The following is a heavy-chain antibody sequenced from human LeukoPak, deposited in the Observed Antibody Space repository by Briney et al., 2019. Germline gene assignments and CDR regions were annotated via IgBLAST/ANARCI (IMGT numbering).Heavy chain of an antibody. CDR2: TYYRSMWYN. CDR3: ARSSSGEGPYYYDSSGYSCLDY. CDR1: GDSVSSNSAA. Sequence: SQTLSLTCAISGDSVSSNSAAWNWIRQSPSRGLEWLGRTYYRSMWYNDYAVSVKSRITINPDTSKNQFSLQLNSVTPEDTAVYYCARSSSGEGPYYYDSSGYSCLDYWGQGTLVTVSS. J-gene: IGHJ4*01. V-gene: IGHV6-1*01. D-gene: IGHD3-22*01.